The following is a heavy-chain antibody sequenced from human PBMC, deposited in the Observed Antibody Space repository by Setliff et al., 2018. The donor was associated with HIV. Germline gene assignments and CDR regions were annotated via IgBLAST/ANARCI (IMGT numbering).Heavy chain of an antibody. V-gene: IGHV1-46*01. CDR1: GYTFTSYY. CDR3: ARVWVRGGYDDYYFDY. J-gene: IGHJ4*02. D-gene: IGHD5-12*01. CDR2: INPSSGST. Sequence: ASVKVSCKASGYTFTSYYMHWVRQAPGQGLEWIGIINPSSGSTTYAQKFQGRVTMTRDTSTSTVYMELSSLRSEDTAVYYCARVWVRGGYDDYYFDYWGQGTLVTVSS.